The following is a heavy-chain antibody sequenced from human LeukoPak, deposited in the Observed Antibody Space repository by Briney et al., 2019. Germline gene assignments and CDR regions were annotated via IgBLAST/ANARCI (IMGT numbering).Heavy chain of an antibody. J-gene: IGHJ4*02. CDR1: GGSIRSSYYY. CDR3: ARDRGDYAIDY. CDR2: IYDSGST. V-gene: IGHV4-39*07. Sequence: SETLSLTCTVSGGSIRSSYYYWGWIRQPPGKGLEWIGSIYDSGSTYYNPSLKSRVTISVDRSKNQFSLKLSSVTAADTAVYYCARDRGDYAIDYWGQGTLVTVSS. D-gene: IGHD4-17*01.